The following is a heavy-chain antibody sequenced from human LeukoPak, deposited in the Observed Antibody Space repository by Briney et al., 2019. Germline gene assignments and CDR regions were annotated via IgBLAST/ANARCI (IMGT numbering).Heavy chain of an antibody. D-gene: IGHD1-1*01. CDR2: IYYSGST. CDR1: GGSISSGGYY. Sequence: SQTLSLTCTVSGGSISSGGYYWSWIRQHPGKGLEWIGYIYYSGSTNYNPSLKSRVTISVDTSKNQFSLKLSSVTAADTAVYYCARDLESAMTLGAFDIWGQGTMVTVSS. V-gene: IGHV4-61*08. J-gene: IGHJ3*02. CDR3: ARDLESAMTLGAFDI.